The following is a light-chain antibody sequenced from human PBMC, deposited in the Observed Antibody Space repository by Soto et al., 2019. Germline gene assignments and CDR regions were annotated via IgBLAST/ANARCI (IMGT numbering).Light chain of an antibody. CDR1: SSDIGRYDY. V-gene: IGLV2-8*01. Sequence: QSVLTQPPSASGSPGQSVTISCTGTSSDIGRYDYVSWYQQHPGKAPKLLIYEVNKRPSGVPDRFSGSKSGSSASLTVSGLQSEDEADYYCSSFASTNNYVFGTGTKVTVL. CDR2: EVN. J-gene: IGLJ1*01. CDR3: SSFASTNNYV.